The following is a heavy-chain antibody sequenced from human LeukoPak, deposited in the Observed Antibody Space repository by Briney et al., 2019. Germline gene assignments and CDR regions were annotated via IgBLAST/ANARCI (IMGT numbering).Heavy chain of an antibody. D-gene: IGHD3-10*01. V-gene: IGHV4-4*08. J-gene: IGHJ4*02. CDR2: IYTSGST. CDR1: GESISGFY. Sequence: PSETLSLTCTVSGESISGFYCTWIRQPPGKGLEWIGHIYTSGSTNHDPSLNSRVTISLDTSKNQFSLKLSSVTAADTAVYYCAGRSRVRGSSWGQGTLVTVSS. CDR3: AGRSRVRGSS.